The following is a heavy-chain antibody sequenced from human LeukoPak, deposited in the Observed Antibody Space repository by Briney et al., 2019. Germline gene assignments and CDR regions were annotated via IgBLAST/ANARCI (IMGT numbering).Heavy chain of an antibody. CDR2: ISYSGNT. CDR1: GGSISSYY. CDR3: ARVAVATREYFDY. D-gene: IGHD2-15*01. J-gene: IGHJ4*02. V-gene: IGHV4-59*01. Sequence: SETLSLTCTVSGGSISSYYWSWIRQSPGKGLEWIGYISYSGNTNYSPSLQSRVTISVDTSKSQFSLKLTSVTAADTAVYYCARVAVATREYFDYWGQGTLVTVSS.